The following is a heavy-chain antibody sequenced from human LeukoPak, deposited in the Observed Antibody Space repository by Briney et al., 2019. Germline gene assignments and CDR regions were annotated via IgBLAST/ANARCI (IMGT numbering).Heavy chain of an antibody. CDR2: ISPSGGST. CDR3: ARGSNQDY. D-gene: IGHD1-14*01. Sequence: ASVKVSCKAFGYTFTSNYMHWVRQAPGQGPEWMGVISPSGGSTTYAQKFQGRVTLTRDMSTSTDYLELSSLRSEDTAVYYCARGSNQDYWGQGTLVTVSS. J-gene: IGHJ4*02. V-gene: IGHV1-46*01. CDR1: GYTFTSNY.